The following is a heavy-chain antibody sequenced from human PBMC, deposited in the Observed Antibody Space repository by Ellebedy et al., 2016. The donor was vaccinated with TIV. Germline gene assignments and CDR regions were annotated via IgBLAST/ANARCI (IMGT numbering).Heavy chain of an antibody. D-gene: IGHD2-21*01. CDR1: GFTFKSFA. V-gene: IGHV3-23*01. Sequence: PGGSLRLSCAASGFTFKSFAMGWVRQAPGKGPAWVSGINDSGGRTYYADSVKGRFTVPRDNSKSIMYLQMDSLRADDTALYRCAKSYCCVNCFSTGRWDASDIWGQGTMVSVSS. J-gene: IGHJ3*02. CDR2: INDSGGRT. CDR3: AKSYCCVNCFSTGRWDASDI.